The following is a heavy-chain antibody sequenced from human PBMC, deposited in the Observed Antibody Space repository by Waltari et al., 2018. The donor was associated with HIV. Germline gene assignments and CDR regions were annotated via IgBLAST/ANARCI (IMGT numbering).Heavy chain of an antibody. CDR2: INTGNGNT. D-gene: IGHD4-17*01. V-gene: IGHV1-3*04. CDR1: GYTFTSFP. J-gene: IGHJ6*03. Sequence: QVQLVQSGAEVKKPGASVKLSCKASGYTFTSFPMHWVRQAPGQRLEWMGWINTGNGNTKYSQKFQGRVSISRDTSASTAYMELSSLRSEDTAVYYCARDGDHGGRYYFYYYMDVWGKGTTVTVSS. CDR3: ARDGDHGGRYYFYYYMDV.